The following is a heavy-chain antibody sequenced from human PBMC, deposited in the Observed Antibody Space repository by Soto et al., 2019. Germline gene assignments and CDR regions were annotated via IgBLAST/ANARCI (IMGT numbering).Heavy chain of an antibody. V-gene: IGHV1-58*01. CDR2: IAVGSGYT. J-gene: IGHJ4*02. D-gene: IGHD2-8*01. Sequence: SVKVSCKASGFTFTSSAFQWVRQARGQRLEWIGWIAVGSGYTSYAQRFQDRVTLTRDMSTATTYMELSRLTSEDTAIYYCAADATAWQQMVPSDYWGQGTLVTVSS. CDR3: AADATAWQQMVPSDY. CDR1: GFTFTSSA.